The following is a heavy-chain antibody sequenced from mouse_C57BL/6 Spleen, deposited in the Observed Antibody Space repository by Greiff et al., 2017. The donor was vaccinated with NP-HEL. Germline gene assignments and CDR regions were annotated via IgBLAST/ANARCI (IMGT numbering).Heavy chain of an antibody. D-gene: IGHD2-5*01. CDR2: INPNNGGT. Sequence: VQLKQSGPELVKPGASVKMSCKASGYTFTDYNMHWVKQSHGKSLEWIGYINPNNGGTSYNQKFKGKATLTVNKSSSTAYMELRSLTSEDSAVYYCARKGDYRNYLYYFDYWGQGTTLTVSS. CDR1: GYTFTDYN. V-gene: IGHV1-22*01. CDR3: ARKGDYRNYLYYFDY. J-gene: IGHJ2*01.